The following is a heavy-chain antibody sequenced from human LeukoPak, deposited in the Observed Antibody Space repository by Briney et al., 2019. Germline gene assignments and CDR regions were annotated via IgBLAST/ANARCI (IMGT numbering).Heavy chain of an antibody. J-gene: IGHJ4*02. D-gene: IGHD2-15*01. CDR3: AREGRSSTPGF. CDR2: ISSSGDT. Sequence: PSETLSLTCTLSGGSISTYYWTWVRQPAGKGLEWIGRISSSGDTNYNPSLRSRLTMSVDTSKSQFSLRLSSVTAADTAVYYCAREGRSSTPGFWGQGTLVTVSS. CDR1: GGSISTYY. V-gene: IGHV4-4*07.